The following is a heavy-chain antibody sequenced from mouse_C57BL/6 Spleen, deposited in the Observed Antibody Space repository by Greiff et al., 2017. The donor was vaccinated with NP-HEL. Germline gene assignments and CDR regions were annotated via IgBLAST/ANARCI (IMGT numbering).Heavy chain of an antibody. CDR1: GFSLTSYG. V-gene: IGHV2-5*01. Sequence: QVQLQQSGPGLVQPSQSLSITCTVSGFSLTSYGVHWVRQSPGKGLEWLGVIWRGGSTDYNAAFMSRLSITKDNSKSQVFFKMTSLQADDTAIYYCAKNGYDSYAMDYWGQGTSVTVSS. CDR2: IWRGGST. D-gene: IGHD2-2*01. J-gene: IGHJ4*01. CDR3: AKNGYDSYAMDY.